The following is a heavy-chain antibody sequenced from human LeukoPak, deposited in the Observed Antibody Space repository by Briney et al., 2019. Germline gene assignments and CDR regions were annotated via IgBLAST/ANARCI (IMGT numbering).Heavy chain of an antibody. CDR1: GFTFSSYG. D-gene: IGHD1-26*01. CDR2: ISGSGAST. J-gene: IGHJ4*02. CDR3: AKDVGKWESLHFFDY. Sequence: GGSLRLSCAASGFTFSSYGMHWVRQAPGKGLEWISGISGSGASTYYADSVKGRFTISRDDSRNTLYLQMNSLRGDDTAVYYCAKDVGKWESLHFFDYWGQGTLVTVSS. V-gene: IGHV3-23*01.